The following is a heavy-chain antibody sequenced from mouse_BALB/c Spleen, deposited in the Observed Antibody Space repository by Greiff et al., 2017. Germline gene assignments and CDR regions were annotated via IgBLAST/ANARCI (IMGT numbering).Heavy chain of an antibody. CDR2: ISDGGSYT. J-gene: IGHJ1*01. CDR1: GFTFSDYY. Sequence: EVKLVESGGGLVKPGGSLKLSCAASGFTFSDYYMYWVRQTPEKRLEWVATISDGGSYTYYPDSVKGRFTISRDNAKNNLYLQMSSLKSEDTAMYYCARDSTVVTPWWYFDVWGAGTTVTVSS. D-gene: IGHD1-1*01. V-gene: IGHV5-4*02. CDR3: ARDSTVVTPWWYFDV.